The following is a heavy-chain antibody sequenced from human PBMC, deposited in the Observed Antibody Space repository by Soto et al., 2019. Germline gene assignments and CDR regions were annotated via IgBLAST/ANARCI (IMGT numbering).Heavy chain of an antibody. D-gene: IGHD5-12*01. V-gene: IGHV1-69*06. CDR2: IIPIFGTA. CDR3: AGFLGIVATITDYYYGMDV. J-gene: IGHJ6*02. CDR1: GGTFSSYA. Sequence: SVKVSCKASGGTFSSYAISWVRQAPGQGLEWMGGIIPIFGTANYAQKFQGRVTITADKSTSTAYMELSSLRSEDTAVYYCAGFLGIVATITDYYYGMDVWGQGTTVTVS.